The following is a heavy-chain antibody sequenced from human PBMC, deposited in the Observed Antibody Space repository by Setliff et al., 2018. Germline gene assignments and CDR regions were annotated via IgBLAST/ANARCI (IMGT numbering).Heavy chain of an antibody. CDR1: GGSISSYY. V-gene: IGHV4-59*08. CDR3: ARLNYDILTGYYGSPYYYGMDV. Sequence: SETLSLTCTVSGGSISSYYWSWIRQPPGKGLEWIGSIYHSGSTYYNPSLKSRVTISVDTSKNQFSLKLSSVTAADTAVYYCARLNYDILTGYYGSPYYYGMDVWGQGTTVTVSS. CDR2: IYHSGST. J-gene: IGHJ6*02. D-gene: IGHD3-9*01.